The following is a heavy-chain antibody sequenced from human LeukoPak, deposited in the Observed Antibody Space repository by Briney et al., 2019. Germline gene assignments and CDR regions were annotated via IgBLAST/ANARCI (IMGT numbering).Heavy chain of an antibody. D-gene: IGHD5-18*01. CDR1: GFTFSDYY. Sequence: GGSLRLSCAASGFTFSDYYMSWIRQAPGEGLEWVSYISSSGSTIYYADSVKGRFTISRDNAKNSLYLQMNSLRAEDTAVYYCAGGYSYGYSNWFDPWGQGIMVTVSS. CDR2: ISSSGSTI. CDR3: AGGYSYGYSNWFDP. V-gene: IGHV3-11*01. J-gene: IGHJ5*02.